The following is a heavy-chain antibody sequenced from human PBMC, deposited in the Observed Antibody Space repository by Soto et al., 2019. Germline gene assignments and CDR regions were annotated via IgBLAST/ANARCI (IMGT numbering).Heavy chain of an antibody. CDR2: IRTGGDT. J-gene: IGHJ5*02. Sequence: EVQLVESGGGLVQPGGSLRLSCAASGFTFSNYDIHWVRQITGKGLEWVAAIRTGGDTYFPDSVKGRFNISRENVKNSLYLQMNSLRADDTAVYYCVRAGGVGATWSWFDPWGQGTLVTVSS. CDR1: GFTFSNYD. V-gene: IGHV3-13*01. D-gene: IGHD1-26*01. CDR3: VRAGGVGATWSWFDP.